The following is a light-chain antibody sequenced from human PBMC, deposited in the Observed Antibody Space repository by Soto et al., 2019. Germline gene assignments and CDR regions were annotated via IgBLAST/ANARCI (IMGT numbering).Light chain of an antibody. CDR2: DAT. J-gene: IGKJ2*01. CDR1: QNVRSW. V-gene: IGKV1-5*01. CDR3: QHYSSYPYT. Sequence: DIQMTQSPSTLSASVGDRVTITCRASQNVRSWLAWYQQKPGKAPNLLIYDATTLKSGVPSRFSGSGSGTEFTLTISSLQPDDVATYYCQHYSSYPYTFGQGTKLE.